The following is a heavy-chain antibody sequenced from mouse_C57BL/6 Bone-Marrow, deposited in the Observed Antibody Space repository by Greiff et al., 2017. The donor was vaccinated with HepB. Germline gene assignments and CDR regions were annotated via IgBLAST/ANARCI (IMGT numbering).Heavy chain of an antibody. CDR1: EYEFPSHD. CDR3: ARDYDGSRGWFGD. D-gene: IGHD1-1*01. CDR2: INSDGGST. Sequence: EVQRVESGGGLVQPGESLKLSCESNEYEFPSHDMSWVRKTPEKRLELVAAINSDGGSTYYPDNMERQFIISRDNTKKTLYLKMSSLRSEDTALYYCARDYDGSRGWFGDWGEGTLVTVSA. V-gene: IGHV5-2*01. J-gene: IGHJ3*01.